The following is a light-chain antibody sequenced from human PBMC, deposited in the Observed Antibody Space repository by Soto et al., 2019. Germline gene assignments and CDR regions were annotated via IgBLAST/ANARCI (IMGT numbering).Light chain of an antibody. V-gene: IGLV1-51*01. CDR2: DKN. CDR3: GTWDSSLTEFV. Sequence: QSVLTQPPSVSAAPGQRVTISCSGSSSNIGNNYVSWYQQLPGAAPKLLIYDKNKRHSGIHDRFSGSKSGTSATVVITGLQTGDEDDDDCGTWDSSLTEFVFGTGTKVTV. CDR1: SSNIGNNY. J-gene: IGLJ1*01.